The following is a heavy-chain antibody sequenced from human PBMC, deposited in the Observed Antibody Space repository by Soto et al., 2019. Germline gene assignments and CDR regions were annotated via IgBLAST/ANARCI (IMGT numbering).Heavy chain of an antibody. V-gene: IGHV3-23*01. CDR1: GFTFSTYA. CDR2: IRSSGDRT. CDR3: AKQQGPGTTYCYAMDV. Sequence: EVQLLESGGRLVQPGGSVRLSCAASGFTFSTYAMSWVRQAPGKGLEWVSVIRSSGDRTYYADSVKGRFTISRDNSKNTLYMQMNSLRAEDTAVYYCAKQQGPGTTYCYAMDVWGQGTTVTVSS. J-gene: IGHJ6*02. D-gene: IGHD1-1*01.